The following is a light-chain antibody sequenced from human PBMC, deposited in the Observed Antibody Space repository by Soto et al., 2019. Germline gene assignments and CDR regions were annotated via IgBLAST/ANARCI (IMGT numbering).Light chain of an antibody. CDR3: RTWDSILSGVV. J-gene: IGLJ2*01. CDR2: DNN. CDR1: SSNIGNNY. V-gene: IGLV1-51*01. Sequence: QSVLTQPPSVSAAAGQKVTISCSGSSSNIGNNYVSWYQQLPGSAPKFLIYDNNKRPSGIPDRFSGSKSGTSATLGITGLQTGDEGGYYCRTWDSILSGVVFGGGTKLTVL.